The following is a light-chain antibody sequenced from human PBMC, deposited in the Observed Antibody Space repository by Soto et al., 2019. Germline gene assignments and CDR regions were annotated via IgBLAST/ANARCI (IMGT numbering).Light chain of an antibody. V-gene: IGKV3-11*01. CDR1: QSVSSY. CDR2: DVS. CDR3: HQRSNWPLT. Sequence: EVVLTQSPDTLSLSPGGSATLSCRASQSVSSYLAWYQQRPGQALRLLIYDVSKRATGIPARFSGSGSRTDFTPTINSLEPEDFAIYFCHQRSNWPLTFGGGTKLEIK. J-gene: IGKJ4*01.